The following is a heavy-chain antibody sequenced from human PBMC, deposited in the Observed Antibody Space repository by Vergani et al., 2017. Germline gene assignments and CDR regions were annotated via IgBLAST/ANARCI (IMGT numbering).Heavy chain of an antibody. CDR1: GGSISSGGYS. V-gene: IGHV4-30-2*01. Sequence: QLQLQESGSGLVKPSQTLSLTCAVSGGSISSGGYSWSWIRQPPGKGLEWIGYTYHSGSTYYNPSLKSRVTISVDRSKNQFSLKLGSVTAADTAVYYCASRLFWSGYVFDYWGQGTLVTVSS. CDR2: TYHSGST. J-gene: IGHJ4*02. D-gene: IGHD3-3*01. CDR3: ASRLFWSGYVFDY.